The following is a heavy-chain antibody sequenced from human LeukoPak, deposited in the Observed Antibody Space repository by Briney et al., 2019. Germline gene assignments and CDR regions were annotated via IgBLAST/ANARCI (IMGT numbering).Heavy chain of an antibody. Sequence: SVKVSCKASGGTFISYAISWVRQAPGQGLEWMGRIIPILGIANYAQKFQGRVTITADKSTSTAYMELSSLRSEDTAVYYCARAGCGGDCYSPLDYWGQGTLVSVSS. CDR3: ARAGCGGDCYSPLDY. V-gene: IGHV1-69*04. J-gene: IGHJ4*02. CDR2: IIPILGIA. D-gene: IGHD2-21*01. CDR1: GGTFISYA.